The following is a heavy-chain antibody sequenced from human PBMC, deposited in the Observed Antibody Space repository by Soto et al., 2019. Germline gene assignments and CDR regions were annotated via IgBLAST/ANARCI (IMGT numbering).Heavy chain of an antibody. CDR2: ISAYNGNT. Sequence: ASVKVSCKASGYTFTSYGISWVRQAPGQGLEWMGWISAYNGNTNYAQKLQGRVTMTTDTSTSTAYMELRSLRSDDTAVYYCARDLEGQWLANDAFDIWGQGTMVTVSS. V-gene: IGHV1-18*01. D-gene: IGHD6-19*01. CDR1: GYTFTSYG. J-gene: IGHJ3*02. CDR3: ARDLEGQWLANDAFDI.